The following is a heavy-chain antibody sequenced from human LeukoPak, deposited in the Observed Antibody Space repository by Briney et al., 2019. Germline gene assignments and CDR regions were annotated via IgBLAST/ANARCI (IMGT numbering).Heavy chain of an antibody. D-gene: IGHD3-9*01. Sequence: GGSLRLSCAASGFTFDDYGMSWVRQAPGKGLEWVSGINWNGGSTGYADSVKGRFTISRDNAKNSLYLQMNSLRAEDTALYCCARAPVFVDKHYMDVWGKGTTVTVSS. V-gene: IGHV3-20*04. CDR2: INWNGGST. CDR1: GFTFDDYG. CDR3: ARAPVFVDKHYMDV. J-gene: IGHJ6*03.